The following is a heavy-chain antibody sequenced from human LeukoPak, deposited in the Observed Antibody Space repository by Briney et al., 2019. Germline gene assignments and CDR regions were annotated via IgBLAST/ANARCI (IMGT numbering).Heavy chain of an antibody. D-gene: IGHD6-6*01. V-gene: IGHV4-31*03. CDR1: GDSISSGGYS. Sequence: PSETLSLTCTVSGDSISSGGYSWNWXRQHPXKGLEWIGYIYFSGSTYYNPSLKSRVTISADTSKNQFSLRLSSVTAADTAVYYCARDGGYSSSSLFFQFNWSDPWGQGTLVTVSS. J-gene: IGHJ5*02. CDR2: IYFSGST. CDR3: ARDGGYSSSSLFFQFNWSDP.